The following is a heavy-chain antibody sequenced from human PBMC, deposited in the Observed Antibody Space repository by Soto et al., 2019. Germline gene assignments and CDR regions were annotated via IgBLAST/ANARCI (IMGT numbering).Heavy chain of an antibody. D-gene: IGHD4-17*01. V-gene: IGHV1-18*01. J-gene: IGHJ3*01. Sequence: ASVKVSCTASGCTFTSYGISWVRQAPVQGLEWMGWISAYNGNTNYAQKLQGRVTMTTDTSTSTAYMELRSLRSDDTAVYYCAKDAHDYGDYGGAFDLGGQGTMVTV. CDR1: GCTFTSYG. CDR3: AKDAHDYGDYGGAFDL. CDR2: ISAYNGNT.